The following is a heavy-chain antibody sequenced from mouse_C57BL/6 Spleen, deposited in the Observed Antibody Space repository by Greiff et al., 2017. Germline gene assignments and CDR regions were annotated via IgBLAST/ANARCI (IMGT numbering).Heavy chain of an antibody. V-gene: IGHV1-19*01. CDR2: INPYNGGT. CDR1: GYTFTDYY. D-gene: IGHD1-1*01. Sequence: EVQLQQSGPVLVKPGASVKMSCKASGYTFTDYYMNWVKQSHGKSLEWIGVINPYNGGTSYNQKFKGKATLTVDKSSSTAYMELNSLTSEDSAVYYCARGITTAVAGYFDVWGTGTTVTVSS. CDR3: ARGITTAVAGYFDV. J-gene: IGHJ1*03.